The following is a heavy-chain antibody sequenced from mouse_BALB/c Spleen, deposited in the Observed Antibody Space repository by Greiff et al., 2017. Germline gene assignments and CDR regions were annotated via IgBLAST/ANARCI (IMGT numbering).Heavy chain of an antibody. CDR1: GYTFTSYC. J-gene: IGHJ2*01. V-gene: IGHV1S81*02. CDR3: AIRDSRVYFDD. CDR2: INPSNGRT. Sequence: QVQLQQSGPELVKPGASVKLSCKASGYTFTSYCMHWVKQRPGQGLEWIGEINPSNGRTNYNEKFKSKATLTVDKSSSTAYMQLSSLTSEDSAVYYCAIRDSRVYFDDWGQGTTLAVSS.